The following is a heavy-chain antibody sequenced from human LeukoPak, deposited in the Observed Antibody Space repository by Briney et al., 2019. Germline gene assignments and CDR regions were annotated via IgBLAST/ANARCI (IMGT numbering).Heavy chain of an antibody. D-gene: IGHD6-13*01. Sequence: GESLKISCKGSGYSFTSYWIGWVRQMPGKGLEWMGIIYPGDSDTRYSPSFQGQVTISADKSISTAYLQWSSLKASDTAMYYCASTVSSSWGFGAFDIWGQGTMVTVSS. J-gene: IGHJ3*02. V-gene: IGHV5-51*01. CDR2: IYPGDSDT. CDR3: ASTVSSSWGFGAFDI. CDR1: GYSFTSYW.